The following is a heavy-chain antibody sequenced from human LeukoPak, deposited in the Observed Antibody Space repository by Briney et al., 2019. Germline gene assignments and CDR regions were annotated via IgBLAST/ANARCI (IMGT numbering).Heavy chain of an antibody. CDR3: ARRGGDYYMDV. V-gene: IGHV5-51*01. CDR1: GYSFTSYW. Sequence: GESLKVPCKCSGYSFTSYWIGWVRQIPGKGLEWMGIIYPGDSDTRYSPYFQGQVTISADKSISTAYLQWSSLKASDTAMYYCARRGGDYYMDVWGKGTTVTVSS. J-gene: IGHJ6*03. CDR2: IYPGDSDT. D-gene: IGHD3-10*01.